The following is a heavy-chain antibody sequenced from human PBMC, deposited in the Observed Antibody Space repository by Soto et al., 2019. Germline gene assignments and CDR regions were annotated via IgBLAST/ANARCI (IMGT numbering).Heavy chain of an antibody. Sequence: QVQLQESGPGLVKPSQTLSLTCTVSGGSISSGDYYWSWIRQPPGKGLEWIGYIYYSGSTYYNPSLKSRVTRSVDTSKNQFPLKLSSVTAADTAVYYCARGSYYYDCSGYYHFWGQGTLVAVSS. D-gene: IGHD3-22*01. CDR2: IYYSGST. CDR3: ARGSYYYDCSGYYHF. CDR1: GGSISSGDYY. V-gene: IGHV4-30-4*01. J-gene: IGHJ4*02.